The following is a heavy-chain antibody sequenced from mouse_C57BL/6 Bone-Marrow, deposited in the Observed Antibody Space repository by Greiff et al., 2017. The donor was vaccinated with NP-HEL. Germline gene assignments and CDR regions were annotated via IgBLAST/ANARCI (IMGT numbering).Heavy chain of an antibody. V-gene: IGHV1-54*01. CDR1: GYAFANYL. CDR2: INPGSGGT. J-gene: IGHJ3*01. CDR3: ASTGTRRPGFAY. Sequence: LQQSGAELVRPGTSVKVSGKASGYAFANYLIEWVKQRPGQGLEWIGVINPGSGGTNYNEKFKGKATLTADKASSTAYMQLSSLTSEDSAVYFCASTGTRRPGFAYWGQGTLVTVSA. D-gene: IGHD4-1*02.